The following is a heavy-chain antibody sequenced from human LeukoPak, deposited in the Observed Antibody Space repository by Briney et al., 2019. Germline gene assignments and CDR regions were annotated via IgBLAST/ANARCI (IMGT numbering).Heavy chain of an antibody. J-gene: IGHJ6*02. CDR3: ARGIRNWSGYYTGLYYYGMDV. Sequence: PSETLSLTCTVSGDSISGDYWSWIRQPAGKGLEWIGRVYTSGSTSFNPSLKSRVTMSVDTSKNQFSLKLSSVTAADTAVYYCARGIRNWSGYYTGLYYYGMDVWGQGTTVTVSS. D-gene: IGHD3-3*01. CDR2: VYTSGST. V-gene: IGHV4-4*07. CDR1: GDSISGDY.